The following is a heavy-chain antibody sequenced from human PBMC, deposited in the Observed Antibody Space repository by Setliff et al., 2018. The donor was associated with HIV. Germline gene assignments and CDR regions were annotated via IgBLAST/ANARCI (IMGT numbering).Heavy chain of an antibody. D-gene: IGHD2-8*01. CDR3: ATKVYCTNGVCLDAFDI. J-gene: IGHJ3*02. V-gene: IGHV1-69*06. CDR1: GGTFINYA. Sequence: RASVKVSCKSSGGTFINYAFCWVRQAPGKGLEWMGRIIPIFETTDYAQKFQGRVTITADKSTSTAYLELSSLRSEDTAVYYFATKVYCTNGVCLDAFDIWGQGTMVTVSS. CDR2: IIPIFETT.